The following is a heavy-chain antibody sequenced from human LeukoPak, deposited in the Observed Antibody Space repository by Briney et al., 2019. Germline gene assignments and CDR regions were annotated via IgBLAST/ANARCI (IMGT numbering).Heavy chain of an antibody. D-gene: IGHD3-9*01. J-gene: IGHJ4*02. CDR3: ARDRRYFDRGGFDY. CDR2: IYYSGST. V-gene: IGHV4-59*12. CDR1: GGSISSYY. Sequence: KASETLSLTCTVSGGSISSYYWSWIRQPPGKGLEWIGYIYYSGSTYYNPSLKSRVTISVDTSKNQFSLKLSSVTAADTAVYYCARDRRYFDRGGFDYWGQGTLVTVSS.